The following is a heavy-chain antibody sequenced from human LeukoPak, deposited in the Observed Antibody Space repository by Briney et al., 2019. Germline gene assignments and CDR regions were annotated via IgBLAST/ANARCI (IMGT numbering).Heavy chain of an antibody. CDR1: GFTFRSYD. Sequence: GGSLRLSCAASGFTFRSYDMHWVRQATGKGLEWVTGIGTAGEIYYPGSVKGRFTISRENAKNSLYLQMNSLRAGDTAVYYCARAAYSSTWYSRYFDLWGRGTLVTVSS. CDR2: IGTAGEI. V-gene: IGHV3-13*01. J-gene: IGHJ2*01. D-gene: IGHD6-13*01. CDR3: ARAAYSSTWYSRYFDL.